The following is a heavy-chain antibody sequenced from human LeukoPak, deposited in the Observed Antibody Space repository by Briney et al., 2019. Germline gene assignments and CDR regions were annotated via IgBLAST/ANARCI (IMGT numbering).Heavy chain of an antibody. D-gene: IGHD6-13*01. V-gene: IGHV3-7*01. CDR1: GFTFSSYW. CDR2: IKTDGSEK. Sequence: GGSLRLSCEASGFTFSSYWMSWVRQAPGKGLEWVANIKTDGSEKYYVDSVKGRFTISRDNAKNSLYLQMNSLRAEDTAVYYCARDSAAGTWIDYWGQGTLVTVSS. J-gene: IGHJ4*02. CDR3: ARDSAAGTWIDY.